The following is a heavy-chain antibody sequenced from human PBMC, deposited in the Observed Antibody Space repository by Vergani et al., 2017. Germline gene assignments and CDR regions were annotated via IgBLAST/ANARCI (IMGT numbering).Heavy chain of an antibody. Sequence: QVQLVESGGGVVQPGRSLRLSCAASGFTFSSYGMHWVRQAPGKGLEWVAVISYDGSNKYYADSVKGRFTISRDNSKNTLYLQMNSLRAEDTAVYYCAKRPHNYDFWSGYYRGGWFDPWGQGTLVTVSS. J-gene: IGHJ5*02. D-gene: IGHD3-3*01. CDR3: AKRPHNYDFWSGYYRGGWFDP. V-gene: IGHV3-30*18. CDR2: ISYDGSNK. CDR1: GFTFSSYG.